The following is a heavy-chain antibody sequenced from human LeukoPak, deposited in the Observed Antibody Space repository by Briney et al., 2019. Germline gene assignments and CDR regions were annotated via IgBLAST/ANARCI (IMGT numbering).Heavy chain of an antibody. CDR2: IYYSGST. V-gene: IGHV4-39*01. Sequence: PPETLSLTCTVSGGSISSSSYYWGWIRQPPGKGLEWIGSIYYSGSTYYNPSLKSRVTISVDTSKNQFSLKLSSVTAADTAVYYCANSYNFDYWGQGTLVTVSS. J-gene: IGHJ4*02. D-gene: IGHD5-24*01. CDR3: ANSYNFDY. CDR1: GGSISSSSYY.